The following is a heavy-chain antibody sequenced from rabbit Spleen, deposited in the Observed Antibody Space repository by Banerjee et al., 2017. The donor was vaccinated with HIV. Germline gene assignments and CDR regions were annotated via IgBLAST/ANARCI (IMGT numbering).Heavy chain of an antibody. V-gene: IGHV1S45*01. D-gene: IGHD1-1*01. Sequence: QEQLKESGGGLVTPGGTLKLSCKASGFDFSGYGMSWVRQAPGKGLEWIGYIDPLFINTYYASWAKGRFTISRTSSTTVTLQMTSLTAADTATYFCARDLTGVIGWNFGWWGPGTLVTVS. CDR1: GFDFSGYG. J-gene: IGHJ4*01. CDR3: ARDLTGVIGWNFGW. CDR2: IDPLFINT.